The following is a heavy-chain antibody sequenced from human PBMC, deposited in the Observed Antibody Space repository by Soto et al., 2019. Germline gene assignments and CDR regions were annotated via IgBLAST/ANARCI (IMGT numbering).Heavy chain of an antibody. J-gene: IGHJ5*02. CDR3: ARERPDGSRLDP. D-gene: IGHD6-13*01. CDR1: GGSISSGDYY. V-gene: IGHV4-30-4*01. CDR2: IYYSGST. Sequence: NPSETMSLXCTVSGGSISSGDYYWSWIRQPPGKGLEWIGYIYYSGSTYYNPSLKSRVTISVDTSKNQFSLKLSSVTAADTAVYYCARERPDGSRLDPWGQGTLVTVSS.